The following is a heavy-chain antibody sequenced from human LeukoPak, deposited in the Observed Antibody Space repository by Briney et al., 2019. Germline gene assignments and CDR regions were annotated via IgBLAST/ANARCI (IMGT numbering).Heavy chain of an antibody. Sequence: GGSLRLSCAASGFTFSSYWMTWVPQAPREGLEWVDNIKRDGSEKFYVDSVKGRFTISRDNAKNSLYLQMNSLRAEDTALYFCARWGGYNYEAGYYFDYWGQGTLVTVSS. CDR3: ARWGGYNYEAGYYFDY. CDR2: IKRDGSEK. D-gene: IGHD5-24*01. V-gene: IGHV3-7*04. J-gene: IGHJ4*02. CDR1: GFTFSSYW.